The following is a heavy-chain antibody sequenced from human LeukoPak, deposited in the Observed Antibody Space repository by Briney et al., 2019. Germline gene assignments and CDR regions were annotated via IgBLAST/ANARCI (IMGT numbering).Heavy chain of an antibody. CDR1: GFTFSSYG. D-gene: IGHD5-12*01. J-gene: IGHJ4*02. CDR3: ARRNSGYDYPDSYFDY. CDR2: ISGSGGST. V-gene: IGHV3-23*01. Sequence: GGSLRLSCAASGFTFSSYGMSWVRQAPGKGLEWVSAISGSGGSTYYADSVKGRFTISRDNAKNSLYLQMNSLRAEDTAVYYCARRNSGYDYPDSYFDYWGQGTLVTVSS.